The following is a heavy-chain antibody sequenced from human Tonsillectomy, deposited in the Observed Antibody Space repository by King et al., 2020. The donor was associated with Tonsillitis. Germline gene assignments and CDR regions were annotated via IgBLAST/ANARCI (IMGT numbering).Heavy chain of an antibody. V-gene: IGHV3-23*01. CDR3: AKVASSYFAEYFHH. J-gene: IGHJ1*01. Sequence: VHLLESRGGLVQPGGSLRLSCAASGFTFSAYAMTWVRQAPGKGLEWVSSIGGTGGSTYYADSVKGRFTISRDNSKNTLYLQLNSLRAEDTAFYYCAKVASSYFAEYFHHWGQGTLVTVSS. D-gene: IGHD6-13*01. CDR2: IGGTGGST. CDR1: GFTFSAYA.